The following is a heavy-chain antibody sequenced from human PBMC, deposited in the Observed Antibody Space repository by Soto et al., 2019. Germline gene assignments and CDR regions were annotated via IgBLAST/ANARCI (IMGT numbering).Heavy chain of an antibody. D-gene: IGHD6-6*01. V-gene: IGHV3-23*01. J-gene: IGHJ6*02. CDR3: AKDGLSIAARPPGYYGMDV. CDR1: GFTFSSYA. CDR2: ISGSGGST. Sequence: GGSLRLSCAASGFTFSSYAMSWVRQAPGKGLEWVSAISGSGGSTYYADSVKGRFTISRDNSKNTLYLQMNSLRAEDTAVYYCAKDGLSIAARPPGYYGMDVWGQGTTVTVSS.